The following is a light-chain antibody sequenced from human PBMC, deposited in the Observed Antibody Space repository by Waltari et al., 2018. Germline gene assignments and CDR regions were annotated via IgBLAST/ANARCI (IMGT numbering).Light chain of an antibody. CDR3: SSYAHNNHFV. Sequence: QSVLTQPPSATGSPGQSVTISCTGTNSDVGAYNYVSWYQQHPGKVPKLLIYEVTKLPSGVPYRFSCSKSGNTASLTVSGLQADDEADYYCSSYAHNNHFVFGTGTKVTVL. J-gene: IGLJ1*01. V-gene: IGLV2-8*01. CDR1: NSDVGAYNY. CDR2: EVT.